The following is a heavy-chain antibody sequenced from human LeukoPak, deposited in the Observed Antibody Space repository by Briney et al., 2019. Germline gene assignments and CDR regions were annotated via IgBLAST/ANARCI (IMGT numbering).Heavy chain of an antibody. CDR1: GGSISSYY. D-gene: IGHD2-2*01. J-gene: IGHJ5*02. Sequence: SETLSLTCTVSGGSISSYYWSWIRQPPGKGLEWIGYIYYSGSTNYNPSLKSRVTISVDTSKNQFSLKLSSVTAADTAVYYWARVGKDIVVVPAAKGGWFDPWGQGTLVTVSS. CDR2: IYYSGST. CDR3: ARVGKDIVVVPAAKGGWFDP. V-gene: IGHV4-59*01.